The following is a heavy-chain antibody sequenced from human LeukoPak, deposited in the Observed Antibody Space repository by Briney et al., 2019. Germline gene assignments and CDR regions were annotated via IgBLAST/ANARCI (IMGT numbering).Heavy chain of an antibody. D-gene: IGHD1-7*01. Sequence: GGSPRLSCAASGFTFSSYSMNWVRQAPGKGLEWVSSISSSSSYIYYADSVKGRFTISRDDAKNSLYLQMNSLRAEDTAVYYCARDITGTTSVDYWGQGTLVTVSS. CDR1: GFTFSSYS. J-gene: IGHJ4*02. CDR3: ARDITGTTSVDY. V-gene: IGHV3-21*01. CDR2: ISSSSSYI.